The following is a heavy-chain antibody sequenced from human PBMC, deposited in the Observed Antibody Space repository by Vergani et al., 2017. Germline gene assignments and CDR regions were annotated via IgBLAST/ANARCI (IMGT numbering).Heavy chain of an antibody. D-gene: IGHD6-19*01. Sequence: QLQLQQSGPGLVKPSETLFLTCTVSADSISSGSHYWGWIRQPPGKSLEWIGSIYYSGLTYYNLSLKSRVAISVDTSKNQFSLKVTSVTAADTAVYFCARQRPGSGWSPGDFDDWGQGILVTVSS. V-gene: IGHV4-39*01. CDR1: ADSISSGSHY. CDR3: ARQRPGSGWSPGDFDD. CDR2: IYYSGLT. J-gene: IGHJ4*02.